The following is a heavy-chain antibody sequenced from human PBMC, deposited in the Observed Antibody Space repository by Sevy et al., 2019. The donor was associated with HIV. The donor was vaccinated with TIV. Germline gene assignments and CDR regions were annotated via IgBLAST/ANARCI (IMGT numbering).Heavy chain of an antibody. V-gene: IGHV3-30*18. CDR2: ISYDGSNK. D-gene: IGHD1-26*01. J-gene: IGHJ4*02. CDR1: GFTFSSYG. Sequence: GGSLRLSCAASGFTFSSYGMHWVRQAPGKGLEWVAVISYDGSNKYYADSVKGRFTISRDNSMNTLDLQLNSLRAPDRAVYYCAKVRHVAEGAFDYWGQGTLVTVSS. CDR3: AKVRHVAEGAFDY.